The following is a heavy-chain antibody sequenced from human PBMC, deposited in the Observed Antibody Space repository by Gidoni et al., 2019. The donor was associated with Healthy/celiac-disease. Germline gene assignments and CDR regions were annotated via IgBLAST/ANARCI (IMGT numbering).Heavy chain of an antibody. CDR1: GYSFTSYW. V-gene: IGHV5-51*03. CDR3: ATAMVTEGVFDY. J-gene: IGHJ4*02. Sequence: EVQLVQSGAEVKKPGESLKIHCTDSGYSFTSYWLGWVHQMPGQGLEWMGIIYPGDSDTRYSPSFQGQVPISADKSISTAYLQWSSLKASDTAMYYCATAMVTEGVFDYWGQGTLVTVSS. D-gene: IGHD5-18*01. CDR2: IYPGDSDT.